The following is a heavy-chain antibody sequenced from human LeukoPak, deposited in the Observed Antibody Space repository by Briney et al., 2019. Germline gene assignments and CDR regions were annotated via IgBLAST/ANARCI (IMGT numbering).Heavy chain of an antibody. Sequence: ASVKVSCKASGYTFTSYGISWVRQAPGQGLEWMGWISAYNGNTNYAQKLQGRVTMTTDTSTSTAYMELRSLRSDDTAVYYCARHHIVVVPAANGHYYYFDYWGQGTLVTVSS. CDR2: ISAYNGNT. CDR3: ARHHIVVVPAANGHYYYFDY. J-gene: IGHJ4*02. CDR1: GYTFTSYG. D-gene: IGHD2-2*01. V-gene: IGHV1-18*01.